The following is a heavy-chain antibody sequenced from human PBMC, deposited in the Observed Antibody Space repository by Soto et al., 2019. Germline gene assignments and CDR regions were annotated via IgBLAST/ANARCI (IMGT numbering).Heavy chain of an antibody. V-gene: IGHV3-53*01. CDR3: ARELLSSSSRTYYYYGMDV. J-gene: IGHJ6*02. Sequence: PGGSLRLSCAASGFTVSSKYMSWVRQAPGKGLEWVSVIYSGGSTYYADSVKGRFTISRDNSKNTLYLQMNSLRAEDTAVYYCARELLSSSSRTYYYYGMDVWGQGTTVTVSS. CDR2: IYSGGST. CDR1: GFTVSSKY. D-gene: IGHD6-13*01.